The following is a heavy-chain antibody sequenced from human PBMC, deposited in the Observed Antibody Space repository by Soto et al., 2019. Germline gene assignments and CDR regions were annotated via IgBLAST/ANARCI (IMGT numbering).Heavy chain of an antibody. CDR3: ARANMVRGVVVFDY. V-gene: IGHV4-4*02. CDR1: GASFSTNNW. CDR2: IHPSGST. Sequence: QVQLQESGPGLVKPSGTLSLTCAVSGASFSTNNWWSWVRQPPEKGLEWIGEIHPSGSTNYNPSLKSRVTMSVDKSNNQFSLKLSSVSAADTAVYYCARANMVRGVVVFDYWGQGTLVTVS. D-gene: IGHD3-10*01. J-gene: IGHJ4*02.